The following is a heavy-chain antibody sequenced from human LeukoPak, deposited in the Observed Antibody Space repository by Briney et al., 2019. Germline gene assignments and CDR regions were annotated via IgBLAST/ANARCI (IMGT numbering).Heavy chain of an antibody. V-gene: IGHV3-74*01. J-gene: IGHJ4*02. CDR2: ISVDGNST. CDR3: ARGEPAKTTVTTGRALDY. Sequence: GGSLRLSCVASGFTFSSYWMHWVRQAPGKGLVWVSRISVDGNSTDNADSVKGRFTISRDNAKNTLYLQMNSLRAEDTAVYYCARGEPAKTTVTTGRALDYWGQGTLVTVSS. CDR1: GFTFSSYW. D-gene: IGHD4-17*01.